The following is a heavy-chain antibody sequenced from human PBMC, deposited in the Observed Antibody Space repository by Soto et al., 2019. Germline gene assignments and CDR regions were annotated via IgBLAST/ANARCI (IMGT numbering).Heavy chain of an antibody. Sequence: EVQLLESGGGLVQPGGSLRLSCAASGFTFSSYAMSWVRQAPGKGLEWVSAISGSGGSTYYADSVKGRFTISRDNSKNTLYLQMNSLRAEDTAVYYCAKGKILTVPSSQYHFDYWGQGTLVTVSS. V-gene: IGHV3-23*01. CDR3: AKGKILTVPSSQYHFDY. J-gene: IGHJ4*02. CDR1: GFTFSSYA. D-gene: IGHD3-9*01. CDR2: ISGSGGST.